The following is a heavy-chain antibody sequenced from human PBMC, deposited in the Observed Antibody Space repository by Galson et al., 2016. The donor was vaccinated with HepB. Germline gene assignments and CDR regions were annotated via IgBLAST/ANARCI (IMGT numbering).Heavy chain of an antibody. D-gene: IGHD5/OR15-5a*01. V-gene: IGHV3-30*18. CDR1: GFTFSTFG. J-gene: IGHJ4*02. CDR3: AKDPRYSVYYGDY. Sequence: SLRLSCAASGFTFSTFGMHWVRQAPGKGLEWVAIVSYDGSDKSYAESVRGRFTISRDNSNNTLYLQMSSLRAGDTALYYCAKDPRYSVYYGDYWGQGTLVTVSS. CDR2: VSYDGSDK.